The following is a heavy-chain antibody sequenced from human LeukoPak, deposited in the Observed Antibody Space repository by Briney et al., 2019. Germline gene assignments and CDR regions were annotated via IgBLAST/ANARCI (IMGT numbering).Heavy chain of an antibody. D-gene: IGHD2-15*01. CDR3: ARDLVPGYCSGGSCYPGDAFDI. V-gene: IGHV4-61*01. CDR2: IYYSGST. Sequence: SETLSLTCTVSGGSVSSDSYYWSWIRQPPGKGLEWIGYIYYSGSTNYNPSLKSRVTISVDTSKNQFSLKLSSVTAADTAVYYCARDLVPGYCSGGSCYPGDAFDIWGQGTMVTVSS. J-gene: IGHJ3*02. CDR1: GGSVSSDSYY.